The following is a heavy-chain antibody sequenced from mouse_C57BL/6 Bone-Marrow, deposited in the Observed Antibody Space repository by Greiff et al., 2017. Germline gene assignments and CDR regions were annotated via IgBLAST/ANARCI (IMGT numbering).Heavy chain of an antibody. J-gene: IGHJ3*01. CDR3: ASPLYYGSAWFAY. Sequence: EVMLVESGGGLVKPGGSLKLSCAASGFTFSDYGMHWVRQAPEKGLEWVAYISSGSSTIYYADTVKGRFTISRDNAKNTLFLQMTSLRSEDTAMYYCASPLYYGSAWFAYWGQGTLVTVSA. CDR1: GFTFSDYG. CDR2: ISSGSSTI. V-gene: IGHV5-17*01. D-gene: IGHD1-1*01.